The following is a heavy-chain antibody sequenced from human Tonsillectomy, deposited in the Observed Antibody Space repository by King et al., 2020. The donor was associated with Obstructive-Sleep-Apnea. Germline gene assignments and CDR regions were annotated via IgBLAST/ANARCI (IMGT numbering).Heavy chain of an antibody. D-gene: IGHD3-22*01. J-gene: IGHJ6*02. CDR3: AGTYYYDTSGDRKYYYGMDV. CDR1: GGSISSFY. Sequence: QLQESGPGLVKPSETLSLTCTVSGGSISSFYWSWIRQSPGKGLEWIGYIDYSGTTNYNPSLTRRVTISVDTSKNQFSLNLSSVTAAATALYYCAGTYYYDTSGDRKYYYGMDVWGQGTTVTVSS. V-gene: IGHV4-59*08. CDR2: IDYSGTT.